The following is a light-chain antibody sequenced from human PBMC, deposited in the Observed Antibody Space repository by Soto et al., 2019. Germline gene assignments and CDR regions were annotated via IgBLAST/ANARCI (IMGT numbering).Light chain of an antibody. CDR2: DAS. CDR3: QQYDNSIT. V-gene: IGKV3-20*01. J-gene: IGKJ5*01. Sequence: EIVLTQSPDTVSLSPGETATLSCRASQSVNSNYLAWYQHKPGQAPRLLIYDASNRATGIPDRFSGSGSGTDFSLTISRLEPEDFAVFYCQQYDNSITFGQGTRLEIE. CDR1: QSVNSNY.